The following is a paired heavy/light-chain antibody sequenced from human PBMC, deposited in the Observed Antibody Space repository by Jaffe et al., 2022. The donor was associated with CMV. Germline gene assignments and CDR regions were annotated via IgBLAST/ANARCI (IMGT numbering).Heavy chain of an antibody. J-gene: IGHJ4*02. CDR1: GFSFSDHY. CDR3: ARARLGDGYNLD. V-gene: IGHV3-72*01. Sequence: EVQLVEAGGGLVQPGGSLRLSCAGSGFSFSDHYMDWVRQAPGKGLEWIARTSNKVNSYKTFYAASVNGRSTISRDDSQNLLHLQLNSLNTEDTAMYYCARARLGDGYNLDWGQGILVTVSS. CDR2: TSNKVNSYKT. D-gene: IGHD2-21*01.
Light chain of an antibody. CDR2: WAS. Sequence: DIVMTQSPDSLAVSLGERATINCKSSQSLLSRSNSRNYLAWYQQKARQPPKLLIYWASTRESGVPDRFSGSGSGTDFTLTISSLQAEDVAVYYCQHYYDTPLTFGGGTKVEIK. CDR3: QHYYDTPLT. CDR1: QSLLSRSNSRNY. J-gene: IGKJ4*01. V-gene: IGKV4-1*01.